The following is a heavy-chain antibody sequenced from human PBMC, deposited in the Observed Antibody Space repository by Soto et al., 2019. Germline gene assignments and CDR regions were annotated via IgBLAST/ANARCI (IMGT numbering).Heavy chain of an antibody. CDR3: ARTVTTVIASGYYYYGMDA. CDR1: AGTFSSYA. J-gene: IGHJ6*02. Sequence: QVQLVQSGAEVKKPGSSVKVSCKASAGTFSSYAISWVRQAPGQGLEWMGGIIPRFGTANYAQKFQGRVTITADESTSTAYMDLSSLRSEDTAVFYCARTVTTVIASGYYYYGMDAWGQETTVTVSS. V-gene: IGHV1-69*12. D-gene: IGHD4-4*01. CDR2: IIPRFGTA.